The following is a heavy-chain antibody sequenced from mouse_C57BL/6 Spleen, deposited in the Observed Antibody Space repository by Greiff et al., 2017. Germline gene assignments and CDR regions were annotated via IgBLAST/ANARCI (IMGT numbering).Heavy chain of an antibody. V-gene: IGHV5-6*01. J-gene: IGHJ2*01. CDR1: GFTFSSYG. Sequence: EVKLMESGGDLVKPGGSLKLSCAASGFTFSSYGMSWVRQTPDKRLEWVGTISSGGSYTYYPDSVKGRFTISRDNAKNTLYLQMSSLKSEDTAMYYCARQDYFDYWGQGTTLTVSS. CDR2: ISSGGSYT. CDR3: ARQDYFDY.